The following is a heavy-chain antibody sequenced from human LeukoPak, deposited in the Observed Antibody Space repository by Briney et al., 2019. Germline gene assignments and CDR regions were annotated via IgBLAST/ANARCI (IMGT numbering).Heavy chain of an antibody. CDR1: GGFLSTYY. V-gene: IGHV4-59*01. Sequence: SATLSLTCTVSGGFLSTYYWSWIRQPPGKGLEWIGYIYDNGNTKYNPSLKSRVTISADRSKSQFSLKLNSVTATDTAVYYCARALFGSGGLYFDYWGQGTLVTVSS. J-gene: IGHJ4*02. D-gene: IGHD3-10*01. CDR3: ARALFGSGGLYFDY. CDR2: IYDNGNT.